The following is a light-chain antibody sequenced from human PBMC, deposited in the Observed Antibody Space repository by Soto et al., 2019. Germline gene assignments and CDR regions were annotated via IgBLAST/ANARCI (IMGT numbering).Light chain of an antibody. V-gene: IGKV1-5*01. CDR3: QQYYRSSIT. Sequence: DIHMTQSPSTLSASVGDRVTITCRASQSISSWLAWYQQKPGKAPKLLIYDASTLERGVPSRFSGTGSGTEFTLTISSLQPDDFATYYCQQYYRSSITFGQGTRLEIK. CDR2: DAS. CDR1: QSISSW. J-gene: IGKJ5*01.